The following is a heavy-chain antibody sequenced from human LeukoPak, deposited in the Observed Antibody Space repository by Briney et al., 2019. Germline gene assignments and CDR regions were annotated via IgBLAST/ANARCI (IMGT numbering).Heavy chain of an antibody. CDR3: ASPITMVRGPTPLYYGMDV. CDR1: GYTFTGYY. Sequence: ASVKVSCKASGYTFTGYYMHWVRQAPGQGLEWMGWINPNSGGTNYAQKFQGRVTMTRDTSISTAYMELSSLRSEDTAVYYCASPITMVRGPTPLYYGMDVWGKGTTVTVSS. V-gene: IGHV1-2*02. J-gene: IGHJ6*04. D-gene: IGHD3-10*01. CDR2: INPNSGGT.